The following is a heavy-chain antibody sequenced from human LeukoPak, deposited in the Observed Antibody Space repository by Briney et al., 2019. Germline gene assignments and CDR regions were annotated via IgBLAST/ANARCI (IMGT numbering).Heavy chain of an antibody. CDR3: AKDNYYDSSGYEY. J-gene: IGHJ4*02. D-gene: IGHD3-22*01. V-gene: IGHV3-23*01. Sequence: GGSLRLSCAASGFTFSSYAMSWVRQAPGKGLEWVSAISGSGGSTYYADSAKGRFTISRDNSKNTLYLQMNSLRAEDTAVYYCAKDNYYDSSGYEYWGQGTLVTVSS. CDR2: ISGSGGST. CDR1: GFTFSSYA.